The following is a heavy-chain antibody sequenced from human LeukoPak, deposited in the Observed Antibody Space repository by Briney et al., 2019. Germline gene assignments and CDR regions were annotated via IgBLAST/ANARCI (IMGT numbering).Heavy chain of an antibody. CDR2: IKGDGSST. J-gene: IGHJ4*02. CDR3: ARDGYSFGHDFDY. Sequence: GGSLRLSCAASGFTFSSYWMHWVRHTPGKGLVWVSRIKGDGSSTSYADSVKGRFTISRDNAKNTLYLQMNSLRAEDTAVYYCARDGYSFGHDFDYWSQGTLVTVSS. V-gene: IGHV3-74*01. CDR1: GFTFSSYW. D-gene: IGHD5-18*01.